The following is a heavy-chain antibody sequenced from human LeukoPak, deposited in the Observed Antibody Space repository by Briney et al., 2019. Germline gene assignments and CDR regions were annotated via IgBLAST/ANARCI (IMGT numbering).Heavy chain of an antibody. J-gene: IGHJ4*02. Sequence: PSETLSLTCTVSGGSISSYYWSWIRQPPGKGLEWLGYIYYSGSTNYNPSLKSRVTISVDTSKNQFSLKLSSVTAADTAVYYCARAWDGDYPPAFDYWGQGTLVTVSS. CDR1: GGSISSYY. V-gene: IGHV4-59*01. D-gene: IGHD4-17*01. CDR3: ARAWDGDYPPAFDY. CDR2: IYYSGST.